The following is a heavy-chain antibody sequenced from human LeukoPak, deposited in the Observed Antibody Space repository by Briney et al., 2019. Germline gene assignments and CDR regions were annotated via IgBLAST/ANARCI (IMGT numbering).Heavy chain of an antibody. D-gene: IGHD3-22*01. CDR3: AREVEYYDSSGYQNWSDP. V-gene: IGHV1-18*01. J-gene: IGHJ5*02. CDR2: ISAYNGNT. CDR1: GYTFTSYG. Sequence: ASVRVSCKASGYTFTSYGISWVRQAPGQGLEWMGWISAYNGNTNYAQKLQGRVTMTTDTSTSTANMELRSLRSDDTAVYYCAREVEYYDSSGYQNWSDPWDQGTLVTVSS.